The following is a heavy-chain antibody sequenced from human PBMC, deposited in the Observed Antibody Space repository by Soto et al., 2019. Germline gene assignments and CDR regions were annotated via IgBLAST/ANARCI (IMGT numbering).Heavy chain of an antibody. CDR1: GFTFSSYA. V-gene: IGHV3-23*01. Sequence: GGSLRLSCAASGFTFSSYAMSWVRQAPGKGLEWVSAISGSGGSTYYADSVKGRSTISRDNSKNTLYLQMNSLRAEDTAVYYCAKDDYDFWSGYYIKPYYYYGMDVWGQGTTVTVSS. CDR3: AKDDYDFWSGYYIKPYYYYGMDV. J-gene: IGHJ6*02. D-gene: IGHD3-3*01. CDR2: ISGSGGST.